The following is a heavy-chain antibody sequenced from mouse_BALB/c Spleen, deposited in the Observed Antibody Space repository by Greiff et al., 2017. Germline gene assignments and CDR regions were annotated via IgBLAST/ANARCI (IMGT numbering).Heavy chain of an antibody. D-gene: IGHD2-4*01. V-gene: IGHV14-3*02. CDR3: ARGYDYESY. Sequence: VQLKESGAELVKPGASVKLSCTASGFNIKDTYMHWVKQRPEQGLEWIGRIDPANGNTKYDPKFQGKATITADTSSNTAYLQLSSLTSEDTAVYYCARGYDYESYWGQGTLVTVSA. CDR1: GFNIKDTY. CDR2: IDPANGNT. J-gene: IGHJ3*01.